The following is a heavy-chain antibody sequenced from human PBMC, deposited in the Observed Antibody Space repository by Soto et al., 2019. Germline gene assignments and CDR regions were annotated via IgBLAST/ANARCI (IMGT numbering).Heavy chain of an antibody. CDR3: ARLRLSSSWHYYYYGMDV. V-gene: IGHV1-69*05. CDR2: IIPIFGTA. D-gene: IGHD6-13*01. J-gene: IGHJ6*02. Sequence: SVKVSCKASGGTFSSYAISWVRQAPGQGLEWMGGIIPIFGTANYAQKFQGGVTITTDESTSTAYTELSSLRSEDTAVYYCARLRLSSSWHYYYYGMDVWGQGTTVTVSS. CDR1: GGTFSSYA.